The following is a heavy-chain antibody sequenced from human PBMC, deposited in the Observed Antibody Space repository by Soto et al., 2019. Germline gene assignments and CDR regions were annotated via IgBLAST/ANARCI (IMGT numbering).Heavy chain of an antibody. CDR1: GDSFSLASDY. V-gene: IGHV4-39*01. Sequence: PSETPSLTCTVSGDSFSLASDYWGWIRQPPGKGLEWIGSVFYSGTTFYNPSLKNRATISVDTSKSQISLTLRSLTAADTAVYFCARPLYCTGGSCYPYYYYGMDVWGQGTTVTVSS. CDR3: ARPLYCTGGSCYPYYYYGMDV. D-gene: IGHD2-15*01. J-gene: IGHJ6*02. CDR2: VFYSGTT.